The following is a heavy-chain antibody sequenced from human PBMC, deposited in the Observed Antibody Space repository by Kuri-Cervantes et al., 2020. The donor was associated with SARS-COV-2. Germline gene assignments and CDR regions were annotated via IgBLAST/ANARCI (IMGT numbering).Heavy chain of an antibody. V-gene: IGHV3-73*01. CDR3: AKDRYDFWSGYYEGGPFDY. CDR1: GFLFSASA. D-gene: IGHD3-3*01. CDR2: VRGKAYNYAT. Sequence: GGPLRHLCEVSGFLFSASAIHCARQGSGKGLEWVGRVRGKAYNYATAYAASVKGRFTISRDDSKNMAYLQMNSLQTEDTAVYYCAKDRYDFWSGYYEGGPFDYWGQGALVTVSS. J-gene: IGHJ4*02.